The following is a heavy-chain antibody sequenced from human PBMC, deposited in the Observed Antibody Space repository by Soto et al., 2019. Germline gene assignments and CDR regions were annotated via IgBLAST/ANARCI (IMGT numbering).Heavy chain of an antibody. J-gene: IGHJ4*02. Sequence: EVQLVESGGGLVQPGGSLRLSCAASGFTFRTYWMSWVRQAPGKGLEWVANIKQDGSERYYVDSVKGPCTISRDNAENSLYLQMNSLKAEDTAVYYCATDSGTSDYWGQGTLVTVSS. CDR3: ATDSGTSDY. CDR2: IKQDGSER. D-gene: IGHD1-1*01. V-gene: IGHV3-7*01. CDR1: GFTFRTYW.